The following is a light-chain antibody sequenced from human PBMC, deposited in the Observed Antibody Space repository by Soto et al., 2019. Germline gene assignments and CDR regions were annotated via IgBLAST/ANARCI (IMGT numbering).Light chain of an antibody. Sequence: EIVMTQSPATLSVSPGERATLSCRASQSVSSNLAWYQQKPGQAPRLLISGASNRATGIPAGFSGSGSGTEFTLTISSLEPEDFAVYYCQVRTNWSMAFGRGTRLEIK. CDR2: GAS. CDR1: QSVSSN. CDR3: QVRTNWSMA. J-gene: IGKJ5*01. V-gene: IGKV3-15*01.